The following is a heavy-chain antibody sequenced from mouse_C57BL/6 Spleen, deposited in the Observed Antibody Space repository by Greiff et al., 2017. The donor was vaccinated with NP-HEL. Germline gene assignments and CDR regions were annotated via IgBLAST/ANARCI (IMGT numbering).Heavy chain of an antibody. CDR1: GYSITSGYY. CDR2: ISYDGSN. V-gene: IGHV3-6*01. CDR3: AREGIYYYGSSYDAY. J-gene: IGHJ3*01. D-gene: IGHD1-1*01. Sequence: VQLKESGPGLVKPSQSLSLTCSVTGYSITSGYYWNWIRQFPGNKLEWMGYISYDGSNNYNPSLKNRISITRDTSKNQFFLKLNSVTTEDTATYYCAREGIYYYGSSYDAYWGQGTLVTVSA.